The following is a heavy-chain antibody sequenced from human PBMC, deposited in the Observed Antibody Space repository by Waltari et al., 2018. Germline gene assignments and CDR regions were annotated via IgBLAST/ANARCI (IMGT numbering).Heavy chain of an antibody. CDR1: GFTFSSYW. D-gene: IGHD3-10*01. J-gene: IGHJ4*02. CDR2: IKQEGSEK. V-gene: IGHV3-7*01. Sequence: EVQLVESGGGLVQPGGSLRLSCAASGFTFSSYWMSWVRQAPGKGLEGVANIKQEGSEKYYVDSVNVRFTISRDNAKNSLYLQMNSLRAEDTAVYYCASMHYYGSGGDYFDYWGQGTLVTVSS. CDR3: ASMHYYGSGGDYFDY.